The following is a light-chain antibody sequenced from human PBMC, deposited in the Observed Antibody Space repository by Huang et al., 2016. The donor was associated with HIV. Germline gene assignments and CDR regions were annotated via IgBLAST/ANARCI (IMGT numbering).Light chain of an antibody. CDR3: QQCGSPTWT. CDR1: QFVANAY. Sequence: EIVLTQSPGTLSLSPGDRTTLSCRASQFVANAYVAWYQHKPGQSPRLLIYCASMGASGIPDRFSGSGFGTDFTLTISRLEPDDFAVYFCQQCGSPTWTFGQGTKVEIK. J-gene: IGKJ1*01. CDR2: CAS. V-gene: IGKV3-20*01.